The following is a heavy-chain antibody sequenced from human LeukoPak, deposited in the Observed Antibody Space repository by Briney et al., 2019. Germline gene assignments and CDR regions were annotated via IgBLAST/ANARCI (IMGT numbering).Heavy chain of an antibody. CDR3: ARWGRDGYNKADY. CDR1: GVTFDDYG. Sequence: RPGGSLRLSCAASGVTFDDYGMSWVRQAPGKGLEWVSGINWNGGSTGYANSVKGRFTISRDNAKNSLYLQMNSLRAEDTALYYCARWGRDGYNKADYWGQGTLVTVSS. V-gene: IGHV3-20*04. CDR2: INWNGGST. D-gene: IGHD5-24*01. J-gene: IGHJ4*02.